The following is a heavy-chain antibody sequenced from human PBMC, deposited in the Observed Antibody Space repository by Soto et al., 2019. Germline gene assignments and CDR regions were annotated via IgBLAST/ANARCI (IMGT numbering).Heavy chain of an antibody. CDR2: INPNSGGT. V-gene: IGHV1-2*04. CDR3: ARDGGSVHYYYYGMDV. CDR1: GYTFTGYY. J-gene: IGHJ6*02. D-gene: IGHD2-15*01. Sequence: GSVKVSCKASGYTFTGYYMHWVRQAPGQGLEWMGWINPNSGGTNYAQKFQGWVTMTRDTSISTAYMELSRLRSDDTAVYYCARDGGSVHYYYYGMDVWGQGTTVTVSS.